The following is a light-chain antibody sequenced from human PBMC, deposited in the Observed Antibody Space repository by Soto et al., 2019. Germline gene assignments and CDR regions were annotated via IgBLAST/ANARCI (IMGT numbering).Light chain of an antibody. J-gene: IGLJ1*01. CDR2: DDN. V-gene: IGLV1-51*01. CDR3: GSWDSSLSAYV. CDR1: GSNIGGNS. Sequence: QSVLTQPPSVSAAPGQKVTISCSGSGSNIGGNSVSWYQQLPGTAPKLLSYDDNKRPSGIPDRFSGSKSGTSATLGITGFQTGDEADYYCGSWDSSLSAYVFGTGTKVTVL.